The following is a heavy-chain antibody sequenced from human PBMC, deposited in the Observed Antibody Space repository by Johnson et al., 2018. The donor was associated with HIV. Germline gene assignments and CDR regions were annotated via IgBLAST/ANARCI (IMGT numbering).Heavy chain of an antibody. CDR1: GFTVSSNY. V-gene: IGHV3-66*01. Sequence: VQLVESGGGLVHPGGSLRLSCAASGFTVSSNYMSWVRQAPGKGLEWVAVIYSGGSTYYADSVKGRFTISRDNAKNSLYLQMNSLRAEDTALYYCARVLAAAGTRAFDIWGQGTMVTVSS. J-gene: IGHJ3*02. CDR3: ARVLAAAGTRAFDI. CDR2: IYSGGST. D-gene: IGHD6-13*01.